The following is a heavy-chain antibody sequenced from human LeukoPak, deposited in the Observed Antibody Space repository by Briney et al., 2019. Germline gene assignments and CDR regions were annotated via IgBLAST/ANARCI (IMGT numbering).Heavy chain of an antibody. CDR1: GGSISSSSYY. V-gene: IGHV4-39*01. CDR2: IDYSGNT. D-gene: IGHD5-12*01. J-gene: IGHJ4*02. CDR3: ARHRGWLRSHVDY. Sequence: SETLSLTCTVSGGSISSSSYYWGWIRQPPGKGLEGIGSIDYSGNTYYNPSLKSRVTISVDTSKNQFSLKLSSVTAADTAVYYCARHRGWLRSHVDYWGQGTLVTVSS.